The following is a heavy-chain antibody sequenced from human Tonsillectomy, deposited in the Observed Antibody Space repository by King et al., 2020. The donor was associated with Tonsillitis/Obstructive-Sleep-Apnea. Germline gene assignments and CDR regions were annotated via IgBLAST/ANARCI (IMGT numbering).Heavy chain of an antibody. CDR1: GGSFSGYY. D-gene: IGHD6-13*01. CDR2: INHSGST. CDR3: ARLASAAAPYYYYYYMDV. Sequence: VQLQQWGEGLLKPSETLSLTCAVYGGSFSGYYWSWIRQPPGKGLEWIGEINHSGSTNYNPSLKSRVTISVDTSKNQFSLKLSSVTAADTAVYYCARLASAAAPYYYYYYMDVWGKGTTVTVSS. V-gene: IGHV4-34*01. J-gene: IGHJ6*03.